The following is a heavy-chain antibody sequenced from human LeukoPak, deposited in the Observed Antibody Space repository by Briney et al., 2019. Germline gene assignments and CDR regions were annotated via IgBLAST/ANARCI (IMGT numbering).Heavy chain of an antibody. CDR3: AREGKDSSGYYYESWFDP. D-gene: IGHD3-22*01. CDR2: IYTSGST. CDR1: GGSISSGSYY. V-gene: IGHV4-61*02. J-gene: IGHJ5*02. Sequence: SQTLSLTCTVSGGSISSGSYYWSWIRQPAGKGLEWIGRIYTSGSTNYNPSLKSRVTISVDTSKNQFSLKLSSVTAADTAVYYCAREGKDSSGYYYESWFDPWGQGTLVTVPS.